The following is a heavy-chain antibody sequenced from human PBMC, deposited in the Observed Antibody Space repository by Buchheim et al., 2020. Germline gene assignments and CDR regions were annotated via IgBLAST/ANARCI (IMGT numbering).Heavy chain of an antibody. J-gene: IGHJ4*02. Sequence: QVQLVESGGGVVQPGRSLRLSCAASGFSFSSYGMHWVRQAPGKGLEWVALISYHGASQYFADSVKGRFTISRDNSKKTLYLQMNSLRAEDTAVYYCAKYNIAVAGTYFDYWGQGTL. CDR1: GFSFSSYG. V-gene: IGHV3-30*18. CDR2: ISYHGASQ. D-gene: IGHD6-19*01. CDR3: AKYNIAVAGTYFDY.